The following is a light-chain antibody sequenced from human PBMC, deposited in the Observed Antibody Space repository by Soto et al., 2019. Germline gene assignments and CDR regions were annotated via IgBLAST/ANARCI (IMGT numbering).Light chain of an antibody. J-gene: IGKJ2*01. Sequence: EIVLTQSPGTLSLSPGERATLSCRASQSVSNSYLAWYQQIPGRPPRLLIYGASSRATGIPDRFSGSGSGTDFTLTISRLEPEDFAVYFCQQYGSSPPYTFGQGTKLEI. CDR2: GAS. CDR1: QSVSNSY. V-gene: IGKV3-20*01. CDR3: QQYGSSPPYT.